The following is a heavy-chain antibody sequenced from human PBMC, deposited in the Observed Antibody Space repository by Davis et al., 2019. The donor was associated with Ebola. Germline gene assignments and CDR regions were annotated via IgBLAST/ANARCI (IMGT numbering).Heavy chain of an antibody. Sequence: GGSLRLSCAASGFTFSSYEMNWVRQAPGKGLEWVANIKQDGSEKYYVDSVKGRFTISRDNAKNSLYLQMNSLRAEDTAVYYCARDEGDDFWSGYYKDWGQGTLVTVSS. CDR1: GFTFSSYE. D-gene: IGHD3-3*01. V-gene: IGHV3-7*01. J-gene: IGHJ4*02. CDR3: ARDEGDDFWSGYYKD. CDR2: IKQDGSEK.